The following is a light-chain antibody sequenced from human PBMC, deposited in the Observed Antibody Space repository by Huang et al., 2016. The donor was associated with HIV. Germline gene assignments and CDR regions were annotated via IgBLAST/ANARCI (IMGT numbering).Light chain of an antibody. CDR1: QNIGIN. CDR2: YAS. Sequence: EVVLTQSPDFQSVTPEEKVMITCRASQNIGINLHWYQQKPDQSPTLVIKYASPSLSGVPSRFSGSGSGTYFILTINSLEPEDAATYYCLQSYSLPNTFGQGTKLEI. V-gene: IGKV6-21*01. J-gene: IGKJ2*01. CDR3: LQSYSLPNT.